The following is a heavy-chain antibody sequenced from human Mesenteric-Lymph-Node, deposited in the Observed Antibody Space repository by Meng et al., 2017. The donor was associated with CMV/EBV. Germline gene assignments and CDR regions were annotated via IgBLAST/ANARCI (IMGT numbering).Heavy chain of an antibody. V-gene: IGHV3-30*02. J-gene: IGHJ4*02. Sequence: SGFTFSNYDMHWVRQAPGKGLEWVAFIRDDGSNEYYADSVKGRFTISRDNSKNTLFLQMNSLRDEDTAVYYCAKGSSQWLAPSLIDYWGQGTLVTVSS. CDR2: IRDDGSNE. D-gene: IGHD6-19*01. CDR1: GFTFSNYD. CDR3: AKGSSQWLAPSLIDY.